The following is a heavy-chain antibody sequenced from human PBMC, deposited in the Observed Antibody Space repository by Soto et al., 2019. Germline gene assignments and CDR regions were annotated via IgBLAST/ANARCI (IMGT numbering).Heavy chain of an antibody. D-gene: IGHD6-6*01. CDR1: GDSVSSNSAA. Sequence: PSETLSLTCAISGDSVSSNSAAWNWIRQSPSRGLEWLGRTYYRSKWYNDYAVSVKSRITINPDTSKNQFSLQLNSVTPEDTAVCYCARDIGSIAARPDGVRGAFDIWGQGTMVTVSS. CDR3: ARDIGSIAARPDGVRGAFDI. V-gene: IGHV6-1*01. CDR2: TYYRSKWYN. J-gene: IGHJ3*02.